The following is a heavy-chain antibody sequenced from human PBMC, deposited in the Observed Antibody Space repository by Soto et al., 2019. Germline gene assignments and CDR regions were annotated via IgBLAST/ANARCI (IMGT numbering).Heavy chain of an antibody. CDR1: GNTFSNYY. Sequence: QVQLVQSGAEVKKPGASVKVSCKASGNTFSNYYIHWVRQAPGQGLEWMGTINPSGGHTTYAQKFLGRVTMTRDKCTSTLYMDLTSLRSEDTAVYYCSRGGHVVVVTAAFDYWGQGTLVTVSS. V-gene: IGHV1-46*03. CDR2: INPSGGHT. CDR3: SRGGHVVVVTAAFDY. D-gene: IGHD2-21*02. J-gene: IGHJ4*02.